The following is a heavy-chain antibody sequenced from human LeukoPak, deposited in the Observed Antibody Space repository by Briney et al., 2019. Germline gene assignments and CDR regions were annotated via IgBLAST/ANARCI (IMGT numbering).Heavy chain of an antibody. V-gene: IGHV3-23*01. CDR2: ISETGGST. CDR1: GFTFTTYD. CDR3: AKDARYCSGGSCSSRWSDP. D-gene: IGHD2-15*01. Sequence: GGSLRLSCAASGFTFTTYDMSWVRQAPGKGLEGVSTISETGGSTYYADSVKGRFTVSRDNSKNTLFLQMNSLRAEDTAVYYCAKDARYCSGGSCSSRWSDPWGQGTLVTVSS. J-gene: IGHJ5*02.